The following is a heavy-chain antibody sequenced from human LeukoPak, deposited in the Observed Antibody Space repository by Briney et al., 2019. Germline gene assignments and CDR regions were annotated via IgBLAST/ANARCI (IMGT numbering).Heavy chain of an antibody. J-gene: IGHJ4*02. V-gene: IGHV3-48*01. Sequence: GGSLRLSCAASGFTFSSYSMNWVRQAPGKGLEWVSYISSTSSTIYYADSVKGRFTISRDTAKNSLYLQMNSLKTEDTAVYYCSTYLGASAAYYFDFWGQGTLVTVSS. CDR3: STYLGASAAYYFDF. CDR2: ISSTSSTI. D-gene: IGHD2-21*01. CDR1: GFTFSSYS.